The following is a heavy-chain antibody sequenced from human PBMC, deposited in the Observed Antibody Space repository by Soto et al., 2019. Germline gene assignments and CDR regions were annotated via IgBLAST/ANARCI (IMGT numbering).Heavy chain of an antibody. CDR2: ISAYNGNT. Sequence: GASVKVSCKASGYTFTTTYITWVRQAPGQGLEWMGWISAYNGNTNYAQKLQGRVTMTTDTSTSTAYMELRSLRSDDTAVYYCARDPHPTHYDFWSGYYHYYYYYGMDVWGQGTTVTVSS. CDR3: ARDPHPTHYDFWSGYYHYYYYYGMDV. V-gene: IGHV1-18*01. D-gene: IGHD3-3*01. J-gene: IGHJ6*02. CDR1: GYTFTTTY.